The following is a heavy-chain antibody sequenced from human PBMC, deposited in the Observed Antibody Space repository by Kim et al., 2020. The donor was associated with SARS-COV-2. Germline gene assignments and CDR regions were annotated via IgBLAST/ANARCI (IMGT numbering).Heavy chain of an antibody. Sequence: ASVKVSCKASGYTFTSYYMHWVRQAPGQGLEWMGIINPSGGSTSYAQKFQGRVTMTRDTSTSTVYMELSSLRSEDTAVYYCASVGPFGVVWNYGMDVWGQGTTVTVSS. D-gene: IGHD3-3*01. CDR2: INPSGGST. V-gene: IGHV1-46*01. J-gene: IGHJ6*02. CDR3: ASVGPFGVVWNYGMDV. CDR1: GYTFTSYY.